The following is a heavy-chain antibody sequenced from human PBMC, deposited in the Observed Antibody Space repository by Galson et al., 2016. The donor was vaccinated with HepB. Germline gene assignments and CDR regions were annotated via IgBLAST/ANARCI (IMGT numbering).Heavy chain of an antibody. CDR1: GGTFNNYA. CDR3: ARGGDYPYWDFDL. V-gene: IGHV1-69*04. D-gene: IGHD4-11*01. J-gene: IGHJ2*01. CDR2: IIPMLDIA. Sequence: SVKVSCKASGGTFNNYAISWVRQAPGQGLEWMGRIIPMLDIANYAQKFQGRVTITADKSTSPAYMELSSLRSEDRAVYYCARGGDYPYWDFDLWGRGTLVIVSS.